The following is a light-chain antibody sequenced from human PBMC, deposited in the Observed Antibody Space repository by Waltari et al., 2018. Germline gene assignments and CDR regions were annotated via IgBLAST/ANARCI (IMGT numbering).Light chain of an antibody. CDR3: CSYGGRTTI. V-gene: IGLV2-23*01. Sequence: QSALTQPASVSGSPGQSITIPCTGGSNNFGNYYLISWYQQHPGKAPKLVVFEGSKRPSGVSDGFSGSHSDNSASLTISGRQAEDEADDYCCSYGGRTTIFGGGTRLTVL. CDR2: EGS. J-gene: IGLJ2*01. CDR1: SNNFGNYYL.